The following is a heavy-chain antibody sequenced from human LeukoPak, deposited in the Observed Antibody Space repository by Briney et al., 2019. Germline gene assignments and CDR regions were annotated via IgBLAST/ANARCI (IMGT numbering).Heavy chain of an antibody. J-gene: IGHJ4*02. V-gene: IGHV3-30*04. CDR2: ISYDGSNK. CDR1: GFTFSSYA. CDR3: ARGVSVWGSYRYMGY. Sequence: GGSLRLSCAASGFTFSSYAMHWVRQAPGKGLEWVAVISYDGSNKYYADSVKGRFTISRDNSKNTLYLQMNSLRAEDTAVYYCARGVSVWGSYRYMGYWGQGTLVTVSS. D-gene: IGHD3-16*02.